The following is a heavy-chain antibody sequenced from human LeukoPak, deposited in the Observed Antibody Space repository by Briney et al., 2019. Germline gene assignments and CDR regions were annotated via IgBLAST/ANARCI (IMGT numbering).Heavy chain of an antibody. J-gene: IGHJ3*02. CDR2: INRSGST. CDR3: ARELSFGYCSSTSCNDAFDI. CDR1: GGSFSGYY. D-gene: IGHD2-2*03. Sequence: SETLSLTCAVYGGSFSGYYWSWIRQPPGKGLEWIGEINRSGSTTYNPSLKSRVTITVDTSKNQFSLKLSSVSAADTAVYYCARELSFGYCSSTSCNDAFDIWGQGTMVTVSS. V-gene: IGHV4-34*01.